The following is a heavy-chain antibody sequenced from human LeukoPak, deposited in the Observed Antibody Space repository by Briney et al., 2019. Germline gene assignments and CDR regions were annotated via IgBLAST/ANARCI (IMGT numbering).Heavy chain of an antibody. J-gene: IGHJ5*02. Sequence: ASVKVSCKASGYTFSSYYMHWVRQAPGQGLEWMGIINPSGGSTSYAHKFQGRVTMTRDTSTSTVYMELSNLRPEDTAVYYCARADSGGGSSGCKWFDPWGQGTLVTVSS. CDR2: INPSGGST. CDR1: GYTFSSYY. V-gene: IGHV1-46*01. CDR3: ARADSGGGSSGCKWFDP. D-gene: IGHD6-19*01.